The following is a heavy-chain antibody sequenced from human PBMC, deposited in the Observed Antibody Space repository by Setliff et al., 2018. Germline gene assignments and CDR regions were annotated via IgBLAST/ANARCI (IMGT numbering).Heavy chain of an antibody. CDR2: IISSGSHT. CDR3: TRDYGFCSGGSCSYYGMDV. CDR1: GFTFSSYT. V-gene: IGHV3-21*01. Sequence: RLSCAGSGFTFSSYTMNWVRQAPGKGLEWVSSIISSGSHTYYADSVKGRFTSSRDNAKNSLYLQMNSLRADDTAVYYCTRDYGFCSGGSCSYYGMDVWGQGTTVTVSS. D-gene: IGHD2-15*01. J-gene: IGHJ6*02.